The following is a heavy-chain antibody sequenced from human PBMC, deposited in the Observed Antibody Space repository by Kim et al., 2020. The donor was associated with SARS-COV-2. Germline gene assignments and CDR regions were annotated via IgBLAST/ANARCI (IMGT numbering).Heavy chain of an antibody. CDR3: ARLEVTTETQDAFDI. J-gene: IGHJ3*02. CDR1: GFTFDDYT. D-gene: IGHD4-4*01. CDR2: ISWDGGST. Sequence: GGSLRLSCAASGFTFDDYTMHWVRQAPGKGLEWVSLISWDGGSTYYADSVKGRFTISRDNSKNSLYLQMNSLRTEDTALYYCARLEVTTETQDAFDIWGQGTMVTVSS. V-gene: IGHV3-43*01.